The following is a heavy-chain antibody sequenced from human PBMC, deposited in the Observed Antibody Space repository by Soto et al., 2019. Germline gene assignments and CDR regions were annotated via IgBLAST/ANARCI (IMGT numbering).Heavy chain of an antibody. J-gene: IGHJ2*01. D-gene: IGHD6-13*01. CDR1: GGSFSGYY. CDR3: ARAKASIAAARSYWYFDL. Sequence: QVQLQQWGAGLLKPSETLSLTCAVYGGSFSGYYWSWIRQPPGKGLEWIGEINHSGSTNYNPSLKSRVTISVDTSKNQFSLKLSSVTAADTAVYYCARAKASIAAARSYWYFDLWGRGTLVTVSS. V-gene: IGHV4-34*01. CDR2: INHSGST.